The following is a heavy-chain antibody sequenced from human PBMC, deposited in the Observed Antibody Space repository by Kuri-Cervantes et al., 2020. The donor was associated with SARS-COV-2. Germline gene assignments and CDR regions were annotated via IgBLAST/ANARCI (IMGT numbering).Heavy chain of an antibody. V-gene: IGHV4-34*01. J-gene: IGHJ6*03. Sequence: ESLKISCAVFGGSFSGYYWSWIRQSPGKGLEWIGKINHSGSTNYNPSLSSRVTISVDMSKDQFSLRLSSVTAAETAMYYCARGREGVVPATILGLGYFLYFSMDVWGKGTSVTVSS. CDR1: GGSFSGYY. D-gene: IGHD2-2*01. CDR3: ARGREGVVPATILGLGYFLYFSMDV. CDR2: INHSGST.